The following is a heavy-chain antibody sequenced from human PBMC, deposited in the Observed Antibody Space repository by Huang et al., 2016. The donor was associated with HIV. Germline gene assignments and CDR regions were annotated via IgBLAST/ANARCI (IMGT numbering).Heavy chain of an antibody. CDR2: SRSKDYSETT. V-gene: IGHV3-49*05. CDR3: TRDSVYPNYYDGSGFYFDY. Sequence: EVQFVESGGGLVKPGRSLRLSCTASGFTFGNYGMSWFRQAPGKGMDWVGFSRSKDYSETTEYAASVKGRCTISRDDSKSIAYLQMNSLKPEDTAVYYCTRDSVYPNYYDGSGFYFDYWGQGTLVTVSS. J-gene: IGHJ4*02. CDR1: GFTFGNYG. D-gene: IGHD3-22*01.